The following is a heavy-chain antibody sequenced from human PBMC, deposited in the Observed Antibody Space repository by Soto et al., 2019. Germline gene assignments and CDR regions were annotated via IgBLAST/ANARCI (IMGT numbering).Heavy chain of an antibody. V-gene: IGHV1-69*01. CDR1: GASFDSYT. CDR2: IIPIFGTT. J-gene: IGHJ2*01. Sequence: QAQLVQSGAEVRKSGSSVKVSCKLSGASFDSYTITWVRQAPGQGLEWMGGIIPIFGTTNYAQKFQGRLTITADGFTSAAYMDLSSLTSEDTAVYYCARGPLYDLESGMYWYFDLWGRGTLVTVSS. D-gene: IGHD1-26*01. CDR3: ARGPLYDLESGMYWYFDL.